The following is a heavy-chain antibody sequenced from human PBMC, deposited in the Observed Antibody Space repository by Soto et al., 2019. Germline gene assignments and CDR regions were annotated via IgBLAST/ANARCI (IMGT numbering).Heavy chain of an antibody. CDR1: GYTFLTYA. CDR3: ARVGGALGDLDY. D-gene: IGHD3-16*01. Sequence: QIQLVQSGAEVKKPGASVKVSCKASGYTFLTYAVSWVRQAPGRGLEWMGWISAYNGNTNYAQKVQGRLTLTTDTSTSTAYLELRSLTSDDTAIYYCARVGGALGDLDYRGQGTLVTVS. CDR2: ISAYNGNT. V-gene: IGHV1-18*01. J-gene: IGHJ4*02.